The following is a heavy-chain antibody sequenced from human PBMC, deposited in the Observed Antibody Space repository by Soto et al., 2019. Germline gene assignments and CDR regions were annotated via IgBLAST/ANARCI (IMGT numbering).Heavy chain of an antibody. J-gene: IGHJ6*02. D-gene: IGHD6-19*01. V-gene: IGHV1-46*01. CDR2: INPSGGRT. Sequence: ASVKVSCKASGYTFTSYHMHWVRQAPGQGLEWMGIINPSGGRTSYAQKFQGRVTMTRDTSTSTVYMELSSLRSEDTAVYYCARGGEKAMWLDYYYYYGMDVWGQGTTVTVSS. CDR1: GYTFTSYH. CDR3: ARGGEKAMWLDYYYYYGMDV.